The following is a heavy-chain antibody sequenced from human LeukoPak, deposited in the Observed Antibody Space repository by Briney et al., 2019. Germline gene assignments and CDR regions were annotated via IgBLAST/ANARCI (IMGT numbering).Heavy chain of an antibody. V-gene: IGHV1-69*13. CDR2: IYPIFGTA. J-gene: IGHJ6*04. CDR1: GGTFSSYA. D-gene: IGHD2-2*01. Sequence: RASVKLTCTASGGTFSSYAISWVRQPPGQGLEWMGGIYPIFGTANYAQKFQGRVTITADESTSTAYVELSSLRSEDTAVYYCARDLVSSIPDYYYGMDVWGEGTTVTVSS. CDR3: ARDLVSSIPDYYYGMDV.